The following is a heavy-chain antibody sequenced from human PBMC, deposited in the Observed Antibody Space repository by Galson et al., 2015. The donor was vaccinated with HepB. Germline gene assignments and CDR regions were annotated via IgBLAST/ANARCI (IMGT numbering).Heavy chain of an antibody. CDR3: ASGYDSSGYSTPHDAFDI. V-gene: IGHV1-18*01. CDR2: ISAYNGNT. CDR1: GYTFTSYG. J-gene: IGHJ3*02. Sequence: SVKVSCKASGYTFTSYGISWVRQAPGQGLEWMGWISAYNGNTNYAQKLQGRVTMTTDTSTSTAYMELRSLRSDDTAVYYCASGYDSSGYSTPHDAFDIWGQGTMVTVSS. D-gene: IGHD3-22*01.